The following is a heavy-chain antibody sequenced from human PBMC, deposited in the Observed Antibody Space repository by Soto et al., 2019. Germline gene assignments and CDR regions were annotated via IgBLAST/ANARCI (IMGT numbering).Heavy chain of an antibody. CDR2: ISWNGASI. V-gene: IGHV3-9*01. CDR1: GFTFDDYA. J-gene: IGHJ4*02. CDR3: ANLPLYGSGFDC. D-gene: IGHD3-10*01. Sequence: EVHLVESGGGLMQPGRSLRLSCAASGFTFDDYAIHWVRQAPGRGLEWVAGISWNGASIGYADSVKGRFTISRDNAKNSLHLQMNSLRSEDTALYYCANLPLYGSGFDCWGQGTLVTVSS.